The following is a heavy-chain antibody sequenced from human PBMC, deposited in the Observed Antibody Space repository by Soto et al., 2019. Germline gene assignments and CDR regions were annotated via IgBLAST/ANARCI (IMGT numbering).Heavy chain of an antibody. Sequence: QVQLVQSGAEVKKTGSSAKVSCKASGGTFSSYAISWVRQAPGQGLEWMGGVIPMFGSANYAQKLQGRVTITADESTSTAYMELSSLRSEDTAVYYCARVRYSSGWPRMGEYGMDVWGQGTTVTVSS. CDR2: VIPMFGSA. CDR3: ARVRYSSGWPRMGEYGMDV. V-gene: IGHV1-69*01. J-gene: IGHJ6*02. D-gene: IGHD6-19*01. CDR1: GGTFSSYA.